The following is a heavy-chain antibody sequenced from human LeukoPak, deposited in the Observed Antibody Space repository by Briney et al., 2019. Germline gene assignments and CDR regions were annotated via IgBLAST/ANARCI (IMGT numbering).Heavy chain of an antibody. D-gene: IGHD5-18*01. CDR2: ISSTSDYI. V-gene: IGHV3-21*01. Sequence: NPGGSLRLSCAASEFTLNSYTMNWVRQAPGKGLEWVSSISSTSDYIYYTDSVKGRFTISRDNAKNSLYLQMNSLRAEDTAVYYCARAACSYGPRGFDYWGQGTLVTVSS. J-gene: IGHJ4*02. CDR3: ARAACSYGPRGFDY. CDR1: EFTLNSYT.